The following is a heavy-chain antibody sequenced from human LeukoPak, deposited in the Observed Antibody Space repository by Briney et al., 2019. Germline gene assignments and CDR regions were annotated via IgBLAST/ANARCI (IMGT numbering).Heavy chain of an antibody. CDR3: ARVWYYYGSGGIDY. D-gene: IGHD3-10*01. J-gene: IGHJ4*02. CDR2: IYYSGST. Sequence: SQTLSLTCTVSGGSISSGDYYWSWIRQPPGKGLEWIGYIYYSGSTYYNPSLKRRVTISVDTSKNQFSLKLSSVTAADTAVYYCARVWYYYGSGGIDYWGQGTLVTVSS. CDR1: GGSISSGDYY. V-gene: IGHV4-30-4*08.